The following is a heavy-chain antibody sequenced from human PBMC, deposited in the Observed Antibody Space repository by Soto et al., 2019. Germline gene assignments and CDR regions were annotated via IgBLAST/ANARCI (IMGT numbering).Heavy chain of an antibody. J-gene: IGHJ4*02. Sequence: PSETLSLTCAVSGEYISSGGYYWSWIRQHPGKGLEWIGYIYYSGSTYYNPSLKSRVTISVDTSKNQFSLKLSSVTAADTAVYYCARDTYYYDSSGYSYFDYWGQGTLVTVSS. CDR1: GEYISSGGYY. CDR3: ARDTYYYDSSGYSYFDY. V-gene: IGHV4-31*11. CDR2: IYYSGST. D-gene: IGHD3-22*01.